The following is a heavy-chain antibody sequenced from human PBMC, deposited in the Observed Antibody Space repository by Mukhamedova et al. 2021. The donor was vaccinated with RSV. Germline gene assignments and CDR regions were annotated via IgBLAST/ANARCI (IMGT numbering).Heavy chain of an antibody. Sequence: DGRTKNYGDSVKGRFTISRDNSKNTLYLQMDSLRGEDTALYYCAREEETISGGFGPREMFLSEWRQGTLVIVSS. D-gene: IGHD3-3*01. CDR2: DGRTK. J-gene: IGHJ3*01. CDR3: AREEETISGGFGPREMFLSE. V-gene: IGHV3-30*01.